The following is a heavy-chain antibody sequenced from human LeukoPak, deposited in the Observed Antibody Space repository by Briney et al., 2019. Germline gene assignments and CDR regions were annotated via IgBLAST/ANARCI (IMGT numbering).Heavy chain of an antibody. V-gene: IGHV3-30*02. J-gene: IGHJ4*02. CDR3: AKDGWFGELSFDY. Sequence: GGSLRLSYAASGFTFSSYGMHWVRQAPGKGLEWVAFIRYDGSNKYYADSVKGRFTISRDNSKNTLYLQMNSLRAEDTAVYYCAKDGWFGELSFDYWGQGTLVTVSS. CDR2: IRYDGSNK. D-gene: IGHD3-10*01. CDR1: GFTFSSYG.